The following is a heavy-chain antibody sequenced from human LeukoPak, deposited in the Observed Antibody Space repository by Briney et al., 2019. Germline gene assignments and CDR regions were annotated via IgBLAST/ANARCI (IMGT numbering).Heavy chain of an antibody. CDR1: GGSITSINW. D-gene: IGHD4-23*01. CDR3: ARRGGHGGSFDY. V-gene: IGHV4-4*02. J-gene: IGHJ4*02. CDR2: THHNGNT. Sequence: SETLSLTCAVSGGSITSINWWNWVRQPPGKGLEWIGETHHNGNTKYSPSLKSRVTISVDKSKNQFSLKLSSVTAADTAVYYCARRGGHGGSFDYWGQGTLVTVSS.